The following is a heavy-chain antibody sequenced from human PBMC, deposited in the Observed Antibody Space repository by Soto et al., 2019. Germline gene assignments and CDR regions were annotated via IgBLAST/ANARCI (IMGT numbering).Heavy chain of an antibody. CDR3: AHAQGAYGRLVRGVIITHGTPTHYFDY. CDR1: GFSLSTSGVG. CDR2: IYWDDDK. V-gene: IGHV2-5*02. Sequence: QITLKESGPTLVKPTQTLTLTCTFSGFSLSTSGVGVGWIRQPPGKALEWLALIYWDDDKRYSPSLKSRLTIXXXPSEDLVVLTXXNXDXXDTATYYCAHAQGAYGRLVRGVIITHGTPTHYFDYWGQGTLVTVSS. D-gene: IGHD3-10*01. J-gene: IGHJ4*02.